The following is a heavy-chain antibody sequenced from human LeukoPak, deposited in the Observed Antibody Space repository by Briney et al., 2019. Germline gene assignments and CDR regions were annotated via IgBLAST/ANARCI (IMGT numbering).Heavy chain of an antibody. CDR2: IYYSGST. J-gene: IGHJ6*02. D-gene: IGHD2-2*01. CDR1: GGSISSGGYY. Sequence: SEPLSLTCTVSGGSISSGGYYWRWIRQHPGKGLEWIGYIYYSGSTYYNPSLKSRVTMSVDTSKNQFSLKLSSVTAADTAVYYCARDQLAGYGMDVWGQGTTVTVSS. CDR3: ARDQLAGYGMDV. V-gene: IGHV4-31*03.